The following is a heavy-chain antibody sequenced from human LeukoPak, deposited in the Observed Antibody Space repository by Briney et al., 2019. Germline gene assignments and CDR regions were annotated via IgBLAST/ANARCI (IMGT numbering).Heavy chain of an antibody. D-gene: IGHD3-9*01. J-gene: IGHJ4*02. Sequence: SETLSLTCAVYGGSFSGYYWSWIRQPPGKGLEWIGEINHSGSTNYNPSLKSRVTISVDTSKNQFSLKLSSVTAAGTAVYYCARRVRYFDWSYYFDYWGQGTLVTVSS. CDR3: ARRVRYFDWSYYFDY. CDR2: INHSGST. V-gene: IGHV4-34*01. CDR1: GGSFSGYY.